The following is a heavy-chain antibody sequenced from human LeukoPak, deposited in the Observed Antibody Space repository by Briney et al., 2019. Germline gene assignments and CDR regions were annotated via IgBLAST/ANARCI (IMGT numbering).Heavy chain of an antibody. CDR3: ARDDSIAVAGTSYYYGMDV. J-gene: IGHJ6*02. CDR2: INPNSGGT. V-gene: IGHV1-2*04. CDR1: GYTFTGYY. D-gene: IGHD6-19*01. Sequence: GASVKVSCKASGYTFTGYYMHWVRQAPGQGLEWMGWINPNSGGTNYAQKFQGWVTMTRDTSISTAYMELSRLRSDDTAVYYCARDDSIAVAGTSYYYGMDVWGQGTTVTVSS.